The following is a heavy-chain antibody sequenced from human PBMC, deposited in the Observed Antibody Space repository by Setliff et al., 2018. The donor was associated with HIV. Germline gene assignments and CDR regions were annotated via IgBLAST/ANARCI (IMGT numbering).Heavy chain of an antibody. CDR2: IDPSNSNT. Sequence: GESLKISCQGSANNLTNYWIAWVRQMPGKGLEWMGRIDPSNSNTNYSPSFQGHVTISADKSISTAYLQWSSLKASDTAMYYCARGFYGDYYFDYWGQGTLVTVSS. D-gene: IGHD4-17*01. CDR3: ARGFYGDYYFDY. J-gene: IGHJ4*02. V-gene: IGHV5-10-1*01. CDR1: ANNLTNYW.